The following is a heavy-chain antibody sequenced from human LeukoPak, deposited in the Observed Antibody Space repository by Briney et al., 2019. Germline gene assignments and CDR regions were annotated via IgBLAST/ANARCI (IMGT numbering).Heavy chain of an antibody. J-gene: IGHJ4*02. CDR2: IRSKASGGTP. CDR3: TRDPPTRY. CDR1: GFTFSNAW. D-gene: IGHD2-15*01. V-gene: IGHV3-49*04. Sequence: PGGSLRLSCAASGFTFSNAWMSWVRQAPGRGLEWVCFIRSKASGGTPEYAASVRGRFTISRDDSKSIAYLQVNSLKTEDTAVYYCTRDPPTRYWGQGTLVSVSS.